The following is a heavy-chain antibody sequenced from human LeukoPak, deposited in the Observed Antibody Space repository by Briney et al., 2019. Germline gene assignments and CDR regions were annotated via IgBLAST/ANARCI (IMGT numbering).Heavy chain of an antibody. Sequence: ASVKVSCRASGYTFTTYGVSWVRQAPGQGLEWMGWMSAYNGKTIYAQKPQGRVTMTTDTSTSTAYMELRSLRSDDTAVYYCARELDPMITFGGVPVLFDFWGQGTLVTVSS. CDR1: GYTFTTYG. V-gene: IGHV1-18*01. CDR2: MSAYNGKT. D-gene: IGHD3-16*01. J-gene: IGHJ4*02. CDR3: ARELDPMITFGGVPVLFDF.